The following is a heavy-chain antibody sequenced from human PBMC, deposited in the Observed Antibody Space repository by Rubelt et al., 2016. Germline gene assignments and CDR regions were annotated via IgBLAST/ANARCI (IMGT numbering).Heavy chain of an antibody. CDR2: ISAYNGNT. J-gene: IGHJ2*01. D-gene: IGHD6-6*01. CDR1: GYTFTSYG. V-gene: IGHV1-18*01. Sequence: QVQLVQSGAEVKKPGASVKVSCKASGYTFTSYGISWVRQAPGQGLEWMGWISAYNGNTNYAQKLQGRVPRTTDTSTSTAYMELRSLRSDDTAVYYCARDRIRIAARQGWYFDLWGRGTLVTVSS. CDR3: ARDRIRIAARQGWYFDL.